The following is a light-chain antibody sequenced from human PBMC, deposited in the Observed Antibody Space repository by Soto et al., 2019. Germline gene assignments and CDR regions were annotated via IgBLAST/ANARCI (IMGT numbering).Light chain of an antibody. CDR2: GAS. V-gene: IGKV3D-15*01. Sequence: DIELTPAPCSLSMPQGEGATLPCRASQSISSNFLAWYQQKRGQAPRLLIHGASNRATGIPDRFSGSGSGTEFTLTISSLQSEDFAVYYCQQYKNRPIFGQGTLLEI. CDR1: QSISSNF. J-gene: IGKJ5*01. CDR3: QQYKNRPI.